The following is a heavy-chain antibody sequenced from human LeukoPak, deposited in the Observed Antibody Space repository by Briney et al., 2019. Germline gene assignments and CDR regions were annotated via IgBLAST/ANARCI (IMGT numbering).Heavy chain of an antibody. J-gene: IGHJ3*02. V-gene: IGHV3-21*01. CDR3: AREISYGDYPSGDAFDN. Sequence: GGSLRLSCAASGFTFSSYSMNWVRQAPGKGLEWVSSISSSSSYIYYADSVRGRFTISRDNAKNSLYLQMNSLRAEDTAVYFCAREISYGDYPSGDAFDNWGQGTMVTVSS. D-gene: IGHD4-17*01. CDR1: GFTFSSYS. CDR2: ISSSSSYI.